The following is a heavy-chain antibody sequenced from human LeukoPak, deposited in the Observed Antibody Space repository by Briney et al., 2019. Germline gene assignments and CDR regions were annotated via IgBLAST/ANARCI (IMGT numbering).Heavy chain of an antibody. CDR2: INGDGSST. D-gene: IGHD2-2*01. CDR1: GFTFSSYW. CDR3: ARDLVVTSAY. Sequence: GGSLRLSCAASGFTFSSYWMHWVRQAPGKGLGWVSRINGDGSSTTYADSVKGRFTISRDNAKNTLYLQMNGLRAEDTAVYYCARDLVVTSAYWGQGTLVTVSS. V-gene: IGHV3-74*01. J-gene: IGHJ4*02.